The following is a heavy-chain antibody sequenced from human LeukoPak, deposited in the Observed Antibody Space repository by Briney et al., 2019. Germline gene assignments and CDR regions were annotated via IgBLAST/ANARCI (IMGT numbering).Heavy chain of an antibody. CDR2: ISYDGSNK. D-gene: IGHD5-18*01. CDR3: AKDRGYSYGYDYFDY. CDR1: GFTFSSYG. J-gene: IGHJ4*02. Sequence: GGSLRLSCAASGFTFSSYGMHWVRPAPGKGLEWVAVISYDGSNKYYADSVKGRFTISRDNSKNTLYLQMNSLRAEDTAVYYCAKDRGYSYGYDYFDYWGQGTLVTVSS. V-gene: IGHV3-30*18.